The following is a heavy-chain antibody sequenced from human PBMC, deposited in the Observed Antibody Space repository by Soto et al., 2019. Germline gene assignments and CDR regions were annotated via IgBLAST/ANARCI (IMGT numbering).Heavy chain of an antibody. V-gene: IGHV1-2*02. J-gene: IGHJ4*02. CDR2: MNPNTGGA. CDR3: AKVISTIGSKQWLAQTKHQALDY. CDR1: GYNFNGYY. Sequence: ASVKVSCKASGYNFNGYYIHWVRQARGQGLEWMGWMNPNTGGANYAQKFQGKVIMTTDTSISTAYLELRSLTSDDTAVYYCAKVISTIGSKQWLAQTKHQALDYWGQGTLVTVS. D-gene: IGHD6-19*01.